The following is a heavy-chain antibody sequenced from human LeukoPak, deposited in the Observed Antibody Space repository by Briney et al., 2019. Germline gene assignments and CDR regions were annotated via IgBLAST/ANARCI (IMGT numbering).Heavy chain of an antibody. D-gene: IGHD6-13*01. CDR1: GGSISSSSYY. CDR3: ARVEAAAASTDY. CDR2: IYYSGST. Sequence: PSETLSLTCTVSGGSISSSSYYWGWIRQPPGKGLEWIGSIYYSGSTYYNPSLKSRVTISVDTSKNQFSLKLSSVTAADTAVYYCARVEAAAASTDYWGQGTLVTVSS. V-gene: IGHV4-39*01. J-gene: IGHJ4*02.